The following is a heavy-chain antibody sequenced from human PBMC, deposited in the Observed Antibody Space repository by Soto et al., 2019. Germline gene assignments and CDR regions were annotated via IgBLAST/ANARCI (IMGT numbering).Heavy chain of an antibody. CDR1: GFTFSSYG. CDR3: ARSRYSSSANYYYYGMDV. CDR2: IWYDGSNK. V-gene: IGHV3-33*01. D-gene: IGHD6-6*01. Sequence: GGSLRLSXAASGFTFSSYGMHWVRQAPGKGLEWVAVIWYDGSNKYYADSVKGRFTISRDNSKNTLYLQMNSLRAEDTAVYYCARSRYSSSANYYYYGMDVWGQGTTVTVSS. J-gene: IGHJ6*02.